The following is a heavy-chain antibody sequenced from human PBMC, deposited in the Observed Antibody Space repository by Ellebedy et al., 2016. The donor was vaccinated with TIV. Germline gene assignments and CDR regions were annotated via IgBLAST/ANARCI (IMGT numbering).Heavy chain of an antibody. V-gene: IGHV3-11*01. CDR2: ISNSGSTI. CDR1: GFTFSDYY. Sequence: GGSLRLSCAASGFTFSDYYMIWIRQAPGKGLEWVSYISNSGSTIYYADSVKGRFTISRDNTKNSLSLQMNSLRVEDTAVSYCARDARFIDQQHNWFDPWGQGTLVTVSS. D-gene: IGHD2-2*01. J-gene: IGHJ5*02. CDR3: ARDARFIDQQHNWFDP.